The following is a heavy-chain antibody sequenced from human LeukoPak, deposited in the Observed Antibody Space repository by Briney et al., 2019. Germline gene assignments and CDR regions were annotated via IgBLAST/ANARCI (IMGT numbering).Heavy chain of an antibody. CDR3: ARGHVTGPRWLQHAGLYYYYYLDV. J-gene: IGHJ6*03. CDR2: IKQDGSEK. CDR1: GFTFSTYW. V-gene: IGHV3-7*01. D-gene: IGHD5-24*01. Sequence: GGSLRLSCAASGFTFSTYWMSWVRQAPGKGLEWVANIKQDGSEKYSVDSVKGRFTISRDNAKNSLYLQMNSLRAEDTAVYYCARGHVTGPRWLQHAGLYYYYYLDVWGRGTTVTVSS.